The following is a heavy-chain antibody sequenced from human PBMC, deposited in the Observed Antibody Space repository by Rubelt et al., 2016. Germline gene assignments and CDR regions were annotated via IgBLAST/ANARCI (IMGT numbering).Heavy chain of an antibody. D-gene: IGHD6-19*01. Sequence: QLQLQESGPGLVKPSETLSLTCTVSGGSISSYYWSWIRQPPGKGLEWIGYIYYSGSTNYNPSPKSRGTISVDTAKNQFSLKLSAVTAADTAVYYCARDSRSSGVDYWGQGTLVTVSS. CDR1: GGSISSYY. J-gene: IGHJ4*02. CDR2: IYYSGST. CDR3: ARDSRSSGVDY. V-gene: IGHV4-59*01.